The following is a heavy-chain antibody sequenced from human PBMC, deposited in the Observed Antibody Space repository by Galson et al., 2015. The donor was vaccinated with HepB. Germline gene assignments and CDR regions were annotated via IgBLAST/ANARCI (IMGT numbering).Heavy chain of an antibody. V-gene: IGHV3-11*06. CDR1: GFTFSDYY. Sequence: SLRLSCAASGFTFSDYYMTWIRQAPGKGLEWVSYISSSSVYTNYADSVKGRFTISRDNAKNSLYLQMNSLRAEDTAVYYCARGGGYCTSTRCNNWYFDLWGRGTPVTVSS. J-gene: IGHJ2*01. CDR3: ARGGGYCTSTRCNNWYFDL. D-gene: IGHD2-2*02. CDR2: ISSSSVYT.